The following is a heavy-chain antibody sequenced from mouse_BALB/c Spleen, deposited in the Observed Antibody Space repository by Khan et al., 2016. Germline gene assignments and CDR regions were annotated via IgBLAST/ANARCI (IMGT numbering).Heavy chain of an antibody. J-gene: IGHJ3*01. Sequence: QVQLKESGPGLVAPSQSLSITCTVSGFSLTNSGVHWVRQPPGKGLDWLGVIWAGGSTDYNSALMSRLSINKDNSQNQVFLKMNSLQTDDTAMYYCARDDQDYDAWFASWGQGTLVTVSA. D-gene: IGHD2-4*01. CDR2: IWAGGST. V-gene: IGHV2-9*02. CDR3: ARDDQDYDAWFAS. CDR1: GFSLTNSG.